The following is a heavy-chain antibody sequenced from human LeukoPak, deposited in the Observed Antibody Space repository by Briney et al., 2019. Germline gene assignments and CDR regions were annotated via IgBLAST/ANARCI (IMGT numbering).Heavy chain of an antibody. CDR1: GFTFSSYG. CDR2: ISGSGGST. D-gene: IGHD1-26*01. V-gene: IGHV3-23*01. J-gene: IGHJ4*02. CDR3: ARGQYSGSYYGRFDY. Sequence: GGSLRLSCAASGFTFSSYGMSWVRQAPGKGLEWVSAISGSGGSTYYADSVKGRFTISRDNAKNSLYLQMNSLRAEDTALYYCARGQYSGSYYGRFDYWGQGTLVTVSS.